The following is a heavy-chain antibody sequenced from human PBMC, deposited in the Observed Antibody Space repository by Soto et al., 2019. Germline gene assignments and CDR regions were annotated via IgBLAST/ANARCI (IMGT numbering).Heavy chain of an antibody. Sequence: ASVKVSCKVSGYTLTELSMHWSLQAPGKGLEWMGGFDPEDGETIYAQKFQGRVTMTGNTSINTAYMELSSLRSEDTAVYYCARGLEPNYFDYWGQGTLVTVS. CDR1: GYTLTELS. J-gene: IGHJ4*02. V-gene: IGHV1-24*01. CDR2: FDPEDGET. D-gene: IGHD1-1*01. CDR3: ARGLEPNYFDY.